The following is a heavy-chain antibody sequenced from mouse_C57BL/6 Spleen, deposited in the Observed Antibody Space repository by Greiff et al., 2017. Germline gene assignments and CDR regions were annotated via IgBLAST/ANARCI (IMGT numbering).Heavy chain of an antibody. CDR1: GFTFSDYG. D-gene: IGHD2-3*01. CDR3: ARLGGYYPHWYFDV. V-gene: IGHV5-15*01. J-gene: IGHJ1*03. CDR2: ISNLAYSI. Sequence: EVKLVESGGGLVQPGGSLKLSCAASGFTFSDYGMAWVRQAPRKGPEWVAFISNLAYSIYYADTVTGRFNISRENAKNPLYLEMSSLRSEDTAMYYCARLGGYYPHWYFDVWGTGTTVTVSS.